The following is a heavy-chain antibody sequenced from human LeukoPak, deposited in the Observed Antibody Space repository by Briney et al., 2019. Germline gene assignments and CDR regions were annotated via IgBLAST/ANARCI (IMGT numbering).Heavy chain of an antibody. CDR1: GYTLTELS. J-gene: IGHJ3*02. V-gene: IGHV1-46*01. D-gene: IGHD1-26*01. CDR2: INPSGGST. Sequence: ASVKVSCKVSGYTLTELSMHWVRQAPGQGLEWMGIINPSGGSTSYAQKFQGRVTMTRDMSTSTVYMELSSLRSEDTAVYYCARGVQMGAAREKDAFDIWGQGTMATVSS. CDR3: ARGVQMGAAREKDAFDI.